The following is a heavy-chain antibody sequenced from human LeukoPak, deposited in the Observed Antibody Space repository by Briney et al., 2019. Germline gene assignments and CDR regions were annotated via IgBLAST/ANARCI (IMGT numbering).Heavy chain of an antibody. D-gene: IGHD3-3*01. Sequence: SETLSLTCAVCGGSFSGYYWSWIPQPPGKGLEWIGEINHSGSTNYNPSLKSRVTISVDTSKNQFSLKLSSVTAADTAVYYCARLGITIFGVVLDPWGQGTLVTVSS. J-gene: IGHJ5*02. V-gene: IGHV4-34*01. CDR3: ARLGITIFGVVLDP. CDR1: GGSFSGYY. CDR2: INHSGST.